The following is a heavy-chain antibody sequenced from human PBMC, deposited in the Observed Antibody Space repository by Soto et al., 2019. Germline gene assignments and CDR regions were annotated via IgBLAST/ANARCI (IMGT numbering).Heavy chain of an antibody. CDR3: ARVPGVVVSADDAFDI. Sequence: QVQLQESGPGLVKPSGTLSLTCAVSGGSVSSSNWWSWVRQSPGKGLEWMGEISHSGSAHYNTSLKSRPTISLDKSKNQFSLRLTSVTASDTAVYYCARVPGVVVSADDAFDIWGPGTRVIVSS. CDR1: GGSVSSSNW. D-gene: IGHD2-21*02. V-gene: IGHV4-4*02. CDR2: ISHSGSA. J-gene: IGHJ3*02.